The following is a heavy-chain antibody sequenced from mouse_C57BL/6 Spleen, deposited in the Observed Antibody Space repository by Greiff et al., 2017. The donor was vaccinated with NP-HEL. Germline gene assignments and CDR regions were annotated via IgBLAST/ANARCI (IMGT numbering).Heavy chain of an antibody. CDR1: GYTFTSYT. J-gene: IGHJ2*01. D-gene: IGHD1-1*01. V-gene: IGHV1-4*01. Sequence: QVQLQQSGAELARPGASVKMSCKASGYTFTSYTMHWVKQRPGQGLEWIGYINPSSGYTKYNQKFKDKATLTADKSSSTAYMQLSSLTSEDSAVYYCASGAVVAFDYWGQGTTLTVSS. CDR2: INPSSGYT. CDR3: ASGAVVAFDY.